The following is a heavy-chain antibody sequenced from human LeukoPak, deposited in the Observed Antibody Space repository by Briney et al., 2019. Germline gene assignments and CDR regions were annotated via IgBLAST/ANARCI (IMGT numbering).Heavy chain of an antibody. Sequence: ASVTVSCKASGYTFTGYYTHWVRQAPGQGLEWMGWINPNSGGTNYAQKFQGRVTMTRDTSISTAYMELSRLRSDDTAVYYCARDARDCSSTSCGNWFDPWGQGTLVTVSS. CDR1: GYTFTGYY. CDR3: ARDARDCSSTSCGNWFDP. J-gene: IGHJ5*02. V-gene: IGHV1-2*02. D-gene: IGHD2-2*01. CDR2: INPNSGGT.